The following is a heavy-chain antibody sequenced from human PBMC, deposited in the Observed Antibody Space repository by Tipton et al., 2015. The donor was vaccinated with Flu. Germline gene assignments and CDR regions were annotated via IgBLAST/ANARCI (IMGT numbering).Heavy chain of an antibody. V-gene: IGHV4-38-2*02. CDR2: IYHSGST. J-gene: IGHJ3*02. CDR3: ARDLCGGDCYFDAFDI. CDR1: GYSISSGYY. D-gene: IGHD2-21*02. Sequence: TLSLTCAVSGYSISSGYYWGWIRQPPGKGLEWIGSIYHSGSTYYNPPLKSRVTISVDTSKNQFSLKLGSVTAADTAVYYCARDLCGGDCYFDAFDIWGQGTMVTVSS.